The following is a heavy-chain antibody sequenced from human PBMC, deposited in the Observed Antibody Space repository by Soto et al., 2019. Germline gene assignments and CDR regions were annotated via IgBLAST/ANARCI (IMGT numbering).Heavy chain of an antibody. D-gene: IGHD2-2*01. CDR3: ATVGILCSSTSCPFDY. J-gene: IGHJ4*02. Sequence: GASVKVSCKVSGYTLTELSMHWVRQAPGKGLEWMGGFDPEDGETIYAQEFQGRVTMTEDTSTDTAYMELSSLRSEDTAVYYCATVGILCSSTSCPFDYWGQGTLVTVSS. CDR1: GYTLTELS. CDR2: FDPEDGET. V-gene: IGHV1-24*01.